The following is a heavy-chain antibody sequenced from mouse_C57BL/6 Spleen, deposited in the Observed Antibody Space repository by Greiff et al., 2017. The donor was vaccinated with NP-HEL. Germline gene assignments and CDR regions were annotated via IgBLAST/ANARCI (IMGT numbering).Heavy chain of an antibody. CDR1: GFTFSSYG. V-gene: IGHV5-6*01. CDR3: ARHGEIYDGYYDAMDY. D-gene: IGHD2-3*01. Sequence: EVMLVESGGDLVKPGGSLKLSCAASGFTFSSYGMSWVRQTPDKRLEWVATISSGGSYTYYPDSVKGRFTISRDNAKNTLYLQMSSLKSEDTAMYYCARHGEIYDGYYDAMDYWGQGTSVTVSS. J-gene: IGHJ4*01. CDR2: ISSGGSYT.